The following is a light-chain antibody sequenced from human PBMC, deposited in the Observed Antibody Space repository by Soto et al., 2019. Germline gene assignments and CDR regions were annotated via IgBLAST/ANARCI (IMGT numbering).Light chain of an antibody. V-gene: IGKV3D-20*02. CDR3: QQRSNWPLT. J-gene: IGKJ4*01. CDR1: QIIRSTF. CDR2: GVS. Sequence: EIVLTQSPGTLSLSPGERATLSCRASQIIRSTFLAWYQQKPGQAPRLLIHGVSNRATGIPDRFSGSGSGTDFTLIISRLEPEDFAVYYCQQRSNWPLTCGGGTKGDIK.